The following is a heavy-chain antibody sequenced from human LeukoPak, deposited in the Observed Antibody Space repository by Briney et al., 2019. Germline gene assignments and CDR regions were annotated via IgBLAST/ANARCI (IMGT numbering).Heavy chain of an antibody. CDR1: GFTFTYYA. CDR2: ISSDGSYE. Sequence: GGSLRLSCAASGFTFTYYAMHWVRQAPGKGLEWAAVISSDGSYENYADSVKGRFTISRDDSKNTVYLQMNSLRSEDTGVYYCAGDWPFNRGYNFVRDAFDIWGQGTMVTVSS. J-gene: IGHJ3*02. CDR3: AGDWPFNRGYNFVRDAFDI. D-gene: IGHD5-12*01. V-gene: IGHV3-30*04.